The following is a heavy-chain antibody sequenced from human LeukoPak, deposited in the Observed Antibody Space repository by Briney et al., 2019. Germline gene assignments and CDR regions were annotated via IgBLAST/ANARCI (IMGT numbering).Heavy chain of an antibody. D-gene: IGHD2-2*01. V-gene: IGHV4-39*01. Sequence: PSETLSLTCTVSGGSISSSSYYWGWIRQPPGKGLEWIGSIYYSGNTYYNPSLKSRVTISVDTSRDQFSLKLRSVTAADTAVYYCARHSGEPPYCGSTRCYVGEDDYLDYWGQGTLVTVSS. CDR3: ARHSGEPPYCGSTRCYVGEDDYLDY. CDR1: GGSISSSSYY. CDR2: IYYSGNT. J-gene: IGHJ4*02.